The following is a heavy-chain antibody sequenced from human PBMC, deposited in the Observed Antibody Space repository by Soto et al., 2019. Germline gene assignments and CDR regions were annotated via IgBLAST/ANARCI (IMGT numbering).Heavy chain of an antibody. V-gene: IGHV1-18*01. CDR2: ISPYSGYT. CDR3: ASALIQWSPVT. Sequence: GASVKVSCKGFGYSFMKYGINWVRQAPGQGLEWVGWISPYSGYTHSAQKFQGRVTITADESTSTAYMELSSLRSEDTAVYYCASALIQWSPVTWGQGTLVTVSS. J-gene: IGHJ5*02. D-gene: IGHD5-12*01. CDR1: GYSFMKYG.